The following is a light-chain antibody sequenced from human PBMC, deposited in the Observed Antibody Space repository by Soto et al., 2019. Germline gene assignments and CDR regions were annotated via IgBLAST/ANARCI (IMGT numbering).Light chain of an antibody. CDR2: AAS. CDR3: QQYNNWS. V-gene: IGKV3-15*01. Sequence: EIVMTQSPATLSVSPGERATLSCRASQSVCSNLAWYQQKPGQAPRLLIYAASTRATGIPARFSGSGSGTEFTLTISSLQSEDFAVYYCQQYNNWSFGQGTRLEIK. CDR1: QSVCSN. J-gene: IGKJ5*01.